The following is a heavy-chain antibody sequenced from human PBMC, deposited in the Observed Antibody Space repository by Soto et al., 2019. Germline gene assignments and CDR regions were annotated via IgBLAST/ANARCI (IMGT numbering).Heavy chain of an antibody. CDR3: ARHASDSTAFDD. J-gene: IGHJ4*02. V-gene: IGHV4-39*01. CDR1: GGSISSSSYY. D-gene: IGHD2-15*01. CDR2: IYYSGST. Sequence: PSETLSLTCTVSGGSISSSSYYWGWIRQPPGKGLEWIGSIYYSGSTYYNPSLKSRVTISVDTSKNQFSLKLSSATAADTAVYYCARHASDSTAFDDSGQGTLVTVSS.